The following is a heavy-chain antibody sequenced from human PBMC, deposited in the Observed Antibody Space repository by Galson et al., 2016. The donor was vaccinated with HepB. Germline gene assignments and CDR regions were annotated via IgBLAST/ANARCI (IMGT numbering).Heavy chain of an antibody. V-gene: IGHV6-1*01. CDR1: GDSVSSTSAN. J-gene: IGHJ4*02. CDR3: ARTSPSNTGTFDY. Sequence: CAISGDSVSSTSANWNWIRQSPSRGLEWLGRTYYKSKWYNDYAVSVQIRITINPDTSKNQFSLHLDSLTPEETAVYYCARTSPSNTGTFDYWGQGTLVTASS. CDR2: TYYKSKWYN. D-gene: IGHD1-7*01.